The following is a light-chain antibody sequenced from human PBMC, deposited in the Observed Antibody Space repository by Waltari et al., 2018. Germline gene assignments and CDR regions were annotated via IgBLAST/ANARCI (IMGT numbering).Light chain of an antibody. J-gene: IGKJ3*01. CDR2: MVS. CDR3: MQPVRWPPG. V-gene: IGKV2-30*02. CDR1: ESLVHNDGYIY. Sequence: VVLTQSPLFLPVTLGQPASISCRAPESLVHNDGYIYLNWFHQRPGQSPRRLFYMVSNRDFGVPDRFSASGSATECTLNISRVEADDVGVYFCMQPVRWPPGFGPGTRVDIK.